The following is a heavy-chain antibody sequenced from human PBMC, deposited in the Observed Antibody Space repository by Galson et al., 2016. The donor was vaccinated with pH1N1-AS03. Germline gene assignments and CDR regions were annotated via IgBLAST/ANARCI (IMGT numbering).Heavy chain of an antibody. Sequence: SVKVSCKASGYTFSTYGVSWVRQAPGQGLEWMGWISGYDDDTNYAQNVAGRVTMTTDKSTSTVYMELRSLRSDDTAVYYCARDRGFRPDTFDIWGQWTWVTVSS. CDR1: GYTFSTYG. V-gene: IGHV1-18*04. CDR2: ISGYDDDT. J-gene: IGHJ3*02. D-gene: IGHD2-15*01. CDR3: ARDRGFRPDTFDI.